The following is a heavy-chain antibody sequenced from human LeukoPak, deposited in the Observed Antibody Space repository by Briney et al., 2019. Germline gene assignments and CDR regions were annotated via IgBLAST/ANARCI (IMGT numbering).Heavy chain of an antibody. CDR1: GGAFSGYY. V-gene: IGHV4-34*01. J-gene: IGHJ6*03. Sequence: KPSETLSLTCAVDGGAFSGYYWRWVRQPPGEGLEWIGGIKHSGSTNYNPSLKSRVTISVDTSKNQFSLKLSSVTAADTAVYYCARGPYYYDSSGYYYYYYYYMDVWGKGTTVTVSS. D-gene: IGHD3-22*01. CDR2: IKHSGST. CDR3: ARGPYYYDSSGYYYYYYYYMDV.